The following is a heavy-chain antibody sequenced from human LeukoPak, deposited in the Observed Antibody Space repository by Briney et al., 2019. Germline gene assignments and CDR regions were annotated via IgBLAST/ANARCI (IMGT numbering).Heavy chain of an antibody. V-gene: IGHV4-61*02. Sequence: KPSETLSLTCTVSGGSISSGSYYWSWIRQPAGKGLEWIGRIYTSGSTNYNPSLKSRVTISVDTSKNQFSLKLSSVTAADTAVYYCAREGETYYYDSSGYFSPLLSFDPWGQGTLVTVSS. J-gene: IGHJ5*02. D-gene: IGHD3-22*01. CDR3: AREGETYYYDSSGYFSPLLSFDP. CDR1: GGSISSGSYY. CDR2: IYTSGST.